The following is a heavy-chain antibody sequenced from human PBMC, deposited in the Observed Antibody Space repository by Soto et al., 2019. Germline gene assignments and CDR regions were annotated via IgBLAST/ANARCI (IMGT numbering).Heavy chain of an antibody. CDR1: GYTFTSYD. J-gene: IGHJ6*03. V-gene: IGHV1-8*01. CDR3: AREYYDILTGYLSGYMDV. D-gene: IGHD3-9*01. Sequence: ASVKVSCKASGYTFTSYDINWVRQATGQGLEWMGWMNPNSGNTGYAQKFQGRVTMTRNTSISTAYTELSSLRSEDTAVYYCAREYYDILTGYLSGYMDVWGKGTTVTVSS. CDR2: MNPNSGNT.